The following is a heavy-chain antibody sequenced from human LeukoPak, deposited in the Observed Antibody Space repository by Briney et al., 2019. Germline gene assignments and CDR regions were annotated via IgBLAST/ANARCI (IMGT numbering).Heavy chain of an antibody. CDR3: ARVGATYSGDP. CDR1: GYTFTSYY. D-gene: IGHD1-26*01. J-gene: IGHJ5*02. Sequence: RASVKVSCKASGYTFTSYYMHWVRQAPGQGLEWMGGIIPIFGTANYAQKFQGRVTITADESTSTAYMELSSLRSEDTAVYYCARVGATYSGDPWGQGTLVTVSS. CDR2: IIPIFGTA. V-gene: IGHV1-69*13.